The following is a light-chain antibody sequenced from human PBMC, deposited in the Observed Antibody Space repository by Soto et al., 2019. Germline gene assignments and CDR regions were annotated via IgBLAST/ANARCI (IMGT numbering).Light chain of an antibody. J-gene: IGKJ4*01. CDR3: QQRSNWPLT. CDR1: QSVSSY. Sequence: ETVLTQSPATLSLSPGERATLSCRASQSVSSYLAWYQHKPGQAPRVLIYDASERATGIPARFSGSGSGTDFTLTISSLEPEDFALYYCQQRSNWPLTFGGGTKVEIK. CDR2: DAS. V-gene: IGKV3-11*01.